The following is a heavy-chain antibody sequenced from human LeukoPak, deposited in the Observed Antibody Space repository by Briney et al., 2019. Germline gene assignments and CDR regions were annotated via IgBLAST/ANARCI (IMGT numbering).Heavy chain of an antibody. D-gene: IGHD4-17*01. CDR2: IYYSGST. CDR3: ARDSTVSYYGMDV. CDR1: GGSISSYY. Sequence: PSETLSLTCTVSGGSISSYYWSWIRQPPGKGLEWIRYIYYSGSTNYNPSLKSRVTISVDTSKNQFSLKLSSVTAADTAVYYCARDSTVSYYGMDVWGQGTTVTVSS. J-gene: IGHJ6*02. V-gene: IGHV4-59*01.